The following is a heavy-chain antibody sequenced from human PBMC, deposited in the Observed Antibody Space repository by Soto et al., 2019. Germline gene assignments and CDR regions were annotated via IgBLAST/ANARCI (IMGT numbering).Heavy chain of an antibody. J-gene: IGHJ4*02. D-gene: IGHD6-13*01. CDR3: ARLGLAAAGTTN. Sequence: PSETLSLTCTVSGGSLSSYYWTWIRQPPGKGLEWLGNIFYSGSTKYNPSLKSRVTISVDMSKNQFSLKLSSVTAADTAVYYCARLGLAAAGTTNWGQGTLVNVAS. V-gene: IGHV4-59*08. CDR2: IFYSGST. CDR1: GGSLSSYY.